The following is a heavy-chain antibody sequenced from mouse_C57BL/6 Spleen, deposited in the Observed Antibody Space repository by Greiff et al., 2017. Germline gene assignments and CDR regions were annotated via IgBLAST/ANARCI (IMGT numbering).Heavy chain of an antibody. CDR3: AKGVITTVVGPYAMDY. CDR2: INPGSGGT. V-gene: IGHV1-54*01. Sequence: VQLQQSGAELVRPGTSVKVSCKASGYAFTNYLIEWVKQRPGQGLEWIGVINPGSGGTNYNEKFKGKATLAADKSSSTAYMQLSSLTSEDSAVXFCAKGVITTVVGPYAMDYWGQGTSVTVSS. D-gene: IGHD1-1*01. J-gene: IGHJ4*01. CDR1: GYAFTNYL.